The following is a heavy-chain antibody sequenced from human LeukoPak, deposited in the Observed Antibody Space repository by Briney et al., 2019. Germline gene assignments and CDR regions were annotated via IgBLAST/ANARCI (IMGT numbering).Heavy chain of an antibody. V-gene: IGHV3-21*01. Sequence: SGGSLRLSCAASGFTFSSYSMNWVRQAPGKGLEWVSSISSSSSYIYYADSVKGRFTISRDNAKNSLYLQMNSLRAEDTAVYYCARDTLDILTGYPYFDYWGQGTLVTVSS. CDR1: GFTFSSYS. D-gene: IGHD3-9*01. CDR2: ISSSSSYI. J-gene: IGHJ4*02. CDR3: ARDTLDILTGYPYFDY.